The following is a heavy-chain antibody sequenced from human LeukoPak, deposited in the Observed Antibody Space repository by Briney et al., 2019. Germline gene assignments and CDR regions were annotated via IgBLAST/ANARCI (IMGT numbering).Heavy chain of an antibody. CDR1: GFTFDNSA. CDR3: AKQLLGSGALDS. J-gene: IGHJ4*02. V-gene: IGHV3-9*01. D-gene: IGHD3-10*01. Sequence: GESLRLSCAASGFTFDNSAMHWVRQAPGKGLEWVSGIVANSGRIDYADSVKGRFTISRDNTKNSLYLQMSSLRAEDTALYYCAKQLLGSGALDSWGQGTLVTVSS. CDR2: IVANSGRI.